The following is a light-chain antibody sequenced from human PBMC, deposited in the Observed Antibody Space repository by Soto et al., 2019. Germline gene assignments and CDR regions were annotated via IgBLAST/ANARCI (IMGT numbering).Light chain of an antibody. Sequence: DIQMTRSPSSLSASVGDRVSITCRTSQNINNDLNWYQQKPGKAPNLLIYATSTLQSGVPSRFSGSGSGTDFILTISSLQPEDFATYYCQQSFNSPRTFGQGTKVEVK. CDR3: QQSFNSPRT. J-gene: IGKJ1*01. V-gene: IGKV1-39*01. CDR1: QNINND. CDR2: ATS.